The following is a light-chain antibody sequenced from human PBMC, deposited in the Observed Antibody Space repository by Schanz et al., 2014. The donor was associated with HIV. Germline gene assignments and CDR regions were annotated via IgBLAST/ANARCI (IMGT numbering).Light chain of an antibody. J-gene: IGLJ3*02. CDR3: CSFGGTSP. V-gene: IGLV2-14*01. CDR2: DVD. Sequence: QSALTQPASVSGSPGQSITISCTGTSSDVGGYKYVSWYQQYPGKAPKLIIFDVDNRPSGVSNRFSGSKSGNTASLTISGLQGEDEADYYCCSFGGTSPFGGGTKLTVL. CDR1: SSDVGGYKY.